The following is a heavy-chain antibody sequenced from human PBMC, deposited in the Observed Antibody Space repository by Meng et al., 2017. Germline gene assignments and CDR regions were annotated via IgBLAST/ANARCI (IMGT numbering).Heavy chain of an antibody. Sequence: QGPLQQWGAGLLTPSATLSLTCAVYGGSFSGYYWSWIRQPPGKGLEWIGEINHSGSTNYNPSLKSRVTISVDTSKNQFSLKLSSVTAADTAVYYCARVGSFLRDYWGQGTLVTVSS. CDR3: ARVGSFLRDY. CDR1: GGSFSGYY. J-gene: IGHJ4*02. CDR2: INHSGST. D-gene: IGHD2/OR15-2a*01. V-gene: IGHV4-34*01.